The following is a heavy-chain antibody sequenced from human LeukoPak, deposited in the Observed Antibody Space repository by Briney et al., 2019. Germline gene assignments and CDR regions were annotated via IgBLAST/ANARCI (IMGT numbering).Heavy chain of an antibody. CDR1: GFTFSSYS. CDR2: ISSSSSYI. D-gene: IGHD6-19*01. J-gene: IGHJ6*03. Sequence: GGSLRLSCAASGFTFSSYSMNWVRQAPGKGLEWVSSISSSSSYIYYADSVKGRFTISRDNAKNSLYLQMNSLRAEDTAVYHCARDYSSGWYRVQDYYYMDVWGKGTTVTVSS. V-gene: IGHV3-21*01. CDR3: ARDYSSGWYRVQDYYYMDV.